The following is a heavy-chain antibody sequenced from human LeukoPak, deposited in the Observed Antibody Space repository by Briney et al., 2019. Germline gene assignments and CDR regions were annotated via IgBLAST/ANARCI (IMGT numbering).Heavy chain of an antibody. Sequence: SETLSLTCTVSGGSISSGGYYWSWIRQHPGEGLEWIGYIYYSGSTYYNPSLKSRVTISVDTSKNQFSLKLSSVTAADTAVYYCARGGPDGYNPGHFDYWGQGTLVTVSS. D-gene: IGHD5-24*01. CDR1: GGSISSGGYY. V-gene: IGHV4-31*03. CDR3: ARGGPDGYNPGHFDY. CDR2: IYYSGST. J-gene: IGHJ4*02.